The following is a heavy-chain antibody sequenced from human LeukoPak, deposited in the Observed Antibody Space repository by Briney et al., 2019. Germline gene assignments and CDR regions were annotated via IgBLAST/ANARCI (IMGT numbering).Heavy chain of an antibody. J-gene: IGHJ4*02. CDR1: GDSISSSNCY. CDR2: IYYGDYT. D-gene: IGHD5-18*01. Sequence: PSETLSLTCTVSGDSISSSNCYWGWIRQPPGKGLEWIGSIYYGDYTYYDPSLKTRVTISVDTSKNQFSLKLSSVTAADTAVYYCARQPQRDYSYGFGDYWGQGTLVTVSS. V-gene: IGHV4-39*01. CDR3: ARQPQRDYSYGFGDY.